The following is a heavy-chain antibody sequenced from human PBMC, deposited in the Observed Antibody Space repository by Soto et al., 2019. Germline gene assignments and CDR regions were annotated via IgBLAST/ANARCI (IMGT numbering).Heavy chain of an antibody. CDR3: ASIHTSGYDWDYYYGMDV. J-gene: IGHJ6*02. D-gene: IGHD5-12*01. CDR2: IYYSGST. Sequence: SETLSLTCTVSGGSISSGGYYWSWIRQHPGKGLEWIGYIYYSGSTYYNPSLKSRVTISVDTSKNQFSLKLSSVTAADTAVYYCASIHTSGYDWDYYYGMDVWGQGTTVTVSS. V-gene: IGHV4-31*03. CDR1: GGSISSGGYY.